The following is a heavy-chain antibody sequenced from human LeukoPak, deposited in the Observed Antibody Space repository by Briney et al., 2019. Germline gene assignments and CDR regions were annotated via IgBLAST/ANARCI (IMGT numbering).Heavy chain of an antibody. CDR1: GGTFSSYA. V-gene: IGHV1-69*13. Sequence: SVKVSCKASGGTFSSYAISWVRQAPGQGLEWMGGIIPIFGTANYAQNFQGRVTITADESTSTAYMELSSLRFEDTAVYYCARVYVSYYYYYMDVWGKGTTVTVSS. CDR2: IIPIFGTA. CDR3: ARVYVSYYYYYMDV. J-gene: IGHJ6*03. D-gene: IGHD5/OR15-5a*01.